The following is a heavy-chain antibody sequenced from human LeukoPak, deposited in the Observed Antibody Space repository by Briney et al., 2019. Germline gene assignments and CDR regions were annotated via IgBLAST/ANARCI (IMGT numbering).Heavy chain of an antibody. CDR2: ISWNSGSI. Sequence: GGSLRRSCAASGFTFDDYAMHWVRQAPGKGLEWVSGISWNSGSIGYADSVKGRFTISRDNAKNSLYLQMNSLRAEAMALYYCAKDGGWAFDIWGQGTMVTVSS. D-gene: IGHD3-16*01. J-gene: IGHJ3*02. CDR3: AKDGGWAFDI. V-gene: IGHV3-9*03. CDR1: GFTFDDYA.